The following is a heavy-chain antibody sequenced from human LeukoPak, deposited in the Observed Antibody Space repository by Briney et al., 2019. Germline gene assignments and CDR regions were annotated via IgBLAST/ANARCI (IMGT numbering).Heavy chain of an antibody. D-gene: IGHD2-15*01. CDR1: GYTFTSYG. CDR3: ARVEMEGGSCPTDY. V-gene: IGHV1-18*01. J-gene: IGHJ4*02. CDR2: ISAYNGNT. Sequence: GASVKVSCKASGYTFTSYGISWVRQAPGQGLEWMVRISAYNGNTNYAQKLKGRVTMTTDTSTSTAYMELRSLRSDDTAVYYCARVEMEGGSCPTDYWGQGTLVTVSS.